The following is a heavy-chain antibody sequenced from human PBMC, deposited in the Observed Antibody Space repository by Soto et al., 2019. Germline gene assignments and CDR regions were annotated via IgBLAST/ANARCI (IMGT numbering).Heavy chain of an antibody. V-gene: IGHV3-30*18. CDR1: GFTFSSSG. D-gene: IGHD3-3*01. CDR2: ISYDGSNK. J-gene: IGHJ6*02. Sequence: GGSLRLSCAASGFTFSSSGIHWVRQAPGKGLEWVAVISYDGSNKFYIDSVKGRFTVSRDNSKNTLYLQMSSLRAEDTAVYYCAKDRQADFWRLPSPMDVWGQGTTVTVSS. CDR3: AKDRQADFWRLPSPMDV.